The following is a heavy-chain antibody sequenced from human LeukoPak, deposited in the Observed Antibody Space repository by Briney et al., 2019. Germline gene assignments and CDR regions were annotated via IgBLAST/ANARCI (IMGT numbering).Heavy chain of an antibody. CDR1: GYTFTSYD. D-gene: IGHD1-7*01. CDR3: ARARTTLYYMDV. J-gene: IGHJ6*03. Sequence: GASVKVSCKASGYTFTSYDINWVRQATGQGLEWMGWMNPNSGNTGYAQKFQGRVTITRNTSISTAYMELSSLRSEDTAVYCCARARTTLYYMDVWGKGTTVTVSS. CDR2: MNPNSGNT. V-gene: IGHV1-8*03.